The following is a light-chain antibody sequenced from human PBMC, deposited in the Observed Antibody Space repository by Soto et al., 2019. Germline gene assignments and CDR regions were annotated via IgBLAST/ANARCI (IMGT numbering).Light chain of an antibody. CDR1: QSVSNN. J-gene: IGKJ2*01. CDR3: QQYNDWPRT. CDR2: RAS. V-gene: IGKV3-15*01. Sequence: EIVMTQSPATLSVSPGERATLSCRASQSVSNNLAWYQQKRGQAPRLLIYRASTRATDIPARFSGSGSGAEFTLTINSLQSEDFAIYYCQQYNDWPRTFGQGTKLEIK.